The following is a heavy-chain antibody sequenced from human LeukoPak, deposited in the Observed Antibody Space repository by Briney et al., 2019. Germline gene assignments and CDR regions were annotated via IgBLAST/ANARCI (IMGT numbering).Heavy chain of an antibody. CDR1: GFTFSSYS. D-gene: IGHD3-22*01. J-gene: IGHJ4*02. CDR2: ISSSSSYI. Sequence: GRSLRLSCAASGFTFSSYSMNWVRQAPGKGLEWVSSISSSSSYIYYADSVKGRFTISRDNAKNSLYLQMNSLRAEDTAVYYCASSLKPTYYYDSSGYYDDYWGQGTLVTVSS. V-gene: IGHV3-21*01. CDR3: ASSLKPTYYYDSSGYYDDY.